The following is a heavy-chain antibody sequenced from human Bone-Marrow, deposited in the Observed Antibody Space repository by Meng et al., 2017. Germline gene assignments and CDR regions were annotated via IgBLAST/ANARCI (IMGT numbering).Heavy chain of an antibody. V-gene: IGHV3-9*01. CDR3: AKAEGNYDVWSGPTYYFDY. Sequence: SLKISCAASGFTFDDYAMHWVRQAPGKGLEWVSGISWNSGSIGYADSVKGRFTISRDNAKNSLYLQMNSLRAEDTALYYCAKAEGNYDVWSGPTYYFDYWGQGTLVTVSS. J-gene: IGHJ4*02. CDR2: ISWNSGSI. D-gene: IGHD3-3*01. CDR1: GFTFDDYA.